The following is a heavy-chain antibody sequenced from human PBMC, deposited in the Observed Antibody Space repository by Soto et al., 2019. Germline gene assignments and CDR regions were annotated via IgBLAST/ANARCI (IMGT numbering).Heavy chain of an antibody. CDR2: ISGSGAGT. D-gene: IGHD3-3*01. CDR3: AKGPTVFGAVISFDYYYGMYV. CDR1: GFTFSTSA. Sequence: GVLRLSCTASGFTFSTSAMSWVRQAPGRGXEWVSGISGSGAGTYYADCVKGRFTISRDNSKNTLYLQTSGLRAEDAAVYYCAKGPTVFGAVISFDYYYGMYVWGQGTRVRVCS. J-gene: IGHJ6*02. V-gene: IGHV3-23*01.